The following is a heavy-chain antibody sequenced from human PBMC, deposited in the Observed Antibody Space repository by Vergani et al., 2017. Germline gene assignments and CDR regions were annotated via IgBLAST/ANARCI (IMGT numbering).Heavy chain of an antibody. CDR1: GFTFSSYS. CDR3: ARYQYPDYDFWSGYYRTINWFDP. V-gene: IGHV3-21*01. Sequence: EVQLVESGGGLVKPGGSLRLSCAASGFTFSSYSMNWVRQAPGKGLEWVPSISSSSSYIYYADSVKGRFTISRDNAKNSLYLQMNSLRVEDTAVYYCARYQYPDYDFWSGYYRTINWFDPWGQGTLVTVSS. J-gene: IGHJ5*02. D-gene: IGHD3-3*01. CDR2: ISSSSSYI.